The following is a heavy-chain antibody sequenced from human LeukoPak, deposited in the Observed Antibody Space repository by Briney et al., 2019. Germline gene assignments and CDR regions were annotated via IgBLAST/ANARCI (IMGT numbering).Heavy chain of an antibody. CDR2: FDPEDGET. J-gene: IGHJ4*02. D-gene: IGHD3-22*01. CDR3: ATLYDSSGYYYDY. V-gene: IGHV1-24*01. Sequence: ASVKVSCKVSGYTLTELSMHWVRQAPGQGLEWMGGFDPEDGETIYAKKFQGRVTMTEDTSTDTAYMELSSLRAEDTAVYYCATLYDSSGYYYDYWGQGTLVTVSS. CDR1: GYTLTELS.